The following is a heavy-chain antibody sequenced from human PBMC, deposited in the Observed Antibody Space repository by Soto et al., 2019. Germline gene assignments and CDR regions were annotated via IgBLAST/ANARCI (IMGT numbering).Heavy chain of an antibody. J-gene: IGHJ4*02. CDR3: ATQIETGMVFRD. CDR2: ISPYNGNT. Sequence: QVQLVQSGAEVKKPGASVKVSCKASDKTFLSYGISWVRQGPGQGLEWMGWISPYNGNTKYAQKLQGRVTMTTDTSTSTADMELRSRRTDDTAVDYCATQIETGMVFRDWGQGTLVTVSS. CDR1: DKTFLSYG. V-gene: IGHV1-18*01. D-gene: IGHD3-10*01.